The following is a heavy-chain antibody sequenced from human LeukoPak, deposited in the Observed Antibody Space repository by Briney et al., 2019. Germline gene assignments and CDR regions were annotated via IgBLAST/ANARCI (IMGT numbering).Heavy chain of an antibody. V-gene: IGHV3-48*03. CDR1: GFTFSHYE. Sequence: GGSLRLSCIGSGFTFSHYEMNWVRQAPGKGLEGVSYISSSGSTIYYADSVKGRFTISRDNAKNSLYLQMNSLRAEDTAVYYCARDRDYSKGNWFDPWGQGTLVTVSS. CDR3: ARDRDYSKGNWFDP. D-gene: IGHD4-11*01. CDR2: ISSSGSTI. J-gene: IGHJ5*02.